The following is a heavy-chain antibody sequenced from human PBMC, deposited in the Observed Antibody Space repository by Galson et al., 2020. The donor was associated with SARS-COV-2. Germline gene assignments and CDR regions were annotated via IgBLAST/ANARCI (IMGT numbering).Heavy chain of an antibody. J-gene: IGHJ4*02. CDR3: VRDDGTAPYDY. V-gene: IGHV3-53*05. Sequence: METGGSLRLSCAASGFAVSSKYMSWVRPAPGKGLEWVSVIYYDGTTNHADSVRGRFTISRDTSKNTVSLQMDSLGAEDAGVYYCVRDDGTAPYDYWGQGTLVTVSS. CDR1: GFAVSSKY. D-gene: IGHD5-18*01. CDR2: IYYDGTT.